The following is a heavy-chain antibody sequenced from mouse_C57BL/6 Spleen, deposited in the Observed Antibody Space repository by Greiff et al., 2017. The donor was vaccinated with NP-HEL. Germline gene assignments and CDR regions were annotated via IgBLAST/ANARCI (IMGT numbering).Heavy chain of an antibody. Sequence: EVKLQESGPELVKPGASVKISCKASGYTFTDYYMNWVKQSHGKSLEWIGDINPNNGGTSYNQKFKGKATLTVDKSSSTAYMELRSLTSEDSAVYYCARGGSPYYFDYWGQGTTLTVSS. CDR3: ARGGSPYYFDY. CDR1: GYTFTDYY. CDR2: INPNNGGT. J-gene: IGHJ2*01. D-gene: IGHD1-1*01. V-gene: IGHV1-26*01.